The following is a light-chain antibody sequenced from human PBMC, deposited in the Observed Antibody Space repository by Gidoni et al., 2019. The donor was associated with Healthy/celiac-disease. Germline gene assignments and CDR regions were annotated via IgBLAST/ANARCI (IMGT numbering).Light chain of an antibody. CDR3: QQSYSTPRT. CDR1: QSISSY. V-gene: IGKV1-39*01. CDR2: AAS. Sequence: DSQMTQSPSSLSASVGDRVTITCRASQSISSYLNWYQQTPGKAPKLLIYAASSLQSGVPSRFSGSGSGPDFPLTISSLQPEDFATYYCQQSYSTPRTFGQGTKVEIK. J-gene: IGKJ1*01.